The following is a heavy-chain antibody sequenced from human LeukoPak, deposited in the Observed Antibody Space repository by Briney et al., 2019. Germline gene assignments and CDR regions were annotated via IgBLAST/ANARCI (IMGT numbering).Heavy chain of an antibody. CDR1: GGSISSGGYS. J-gene: IGHJ3*02. CDR2: IYHSGST. Sequence: SETLSLTCAVSGGSISSGGYSWSWIRQPPGKGLEWIGYIYHSGSTYYNPSLKSRVTISVDRSKNQFSLKLSSVTAADTAVYYCARALGYCSGGSCYSGRAAFDIWGQGTMVTVSS. V-gene: IGHV4-30-2*01. D-gene: IGHD2-15*01. CDR3: ARALGYCSGGSCYSGRAAFDI.